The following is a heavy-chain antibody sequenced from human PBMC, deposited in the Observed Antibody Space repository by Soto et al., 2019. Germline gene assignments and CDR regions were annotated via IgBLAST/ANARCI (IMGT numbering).Heavy chain of an antibody. D-gene: IGHD3-3*01. V-gene: IGHV4-4*07. J-gene: IGHJ6*02. CDR1: GGSISSYY. CDR3: ARDSGNFWSGYLDYYYYGMDV. CDR2: IYTSGST. Sequence: QVQLQESGPGLVKPSETLSLTCTVSGGSISSYYWSWIQQPAGKGLEWIGRIYTSGSTNYNPSLKSRVTMSVDTSKNQFSLKLSSVTAADTAVYYCARDSGNFWSGYLDYYYYGMDVWGQGTTVTVSS.